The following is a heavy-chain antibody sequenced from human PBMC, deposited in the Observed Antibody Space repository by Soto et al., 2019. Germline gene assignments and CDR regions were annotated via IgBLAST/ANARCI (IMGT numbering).Heavy chain of an antibody. D-gene: IGHD2-21*02. CDR3: ASGGHVVVVTAALDY. Sequence: QVQLVQSGAEVKKPGASVKVSCKASGDTFTDYYIHWVRQAPGQGLEWMGTVNPSGGHTTYAQHFLGRRTMTRDTSPSTLSMELTRLTSEDTAVYYCASGGHVVVVTAALDYWGQGTLVTVSS. CDR2: VNPSGGHT. CDR1: GDTFTDYY. J-gene: IGHJ4*02. V-gene: IGHV1-46*01.